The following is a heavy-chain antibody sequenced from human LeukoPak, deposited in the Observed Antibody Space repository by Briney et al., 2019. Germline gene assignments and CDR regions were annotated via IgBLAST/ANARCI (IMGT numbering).Heavy chain of an antibody. Sequence: SETLSLTCAVYGGSFSGYYWSWIRQPPGKGLEWIGEINHSGSTNYSPSLKSRVTISVDTSKNQFSLKLSSVTAADTAVHYCARGFRCSGGSCAHYYYYYMDVWGKGTTVTVSS. J-gene: IGHJ6*03. CDR3: ARGFRCSGGSCAHYYYYYMDV. CDR1: GGSFSGYY. CDR2: INHSGST. D-gene: IGHD2-15*01. V-gene: IGHV4-34*01.